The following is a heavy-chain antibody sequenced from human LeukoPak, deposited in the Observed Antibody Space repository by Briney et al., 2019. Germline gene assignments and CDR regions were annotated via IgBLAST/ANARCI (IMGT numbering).Heavy chain of an antibody. Sequence: PGGSLRLSCAASGFTFSSYGMHWVRQAPGKGLEWVAVISYDGSNKYYADSVKGRFTISRDNSKNTLYLQMNSLRAEDTAVYYCARDPLEGDNPSWGQGTLVTVSS. J-gene: IGHJ5*02. CDR1: GFTFSSYG. V-gene: IGHV3-30*03. D-gene: IGHD1-1*01. CDR3: ARDPLEGDNPS. CDR2: ISYDGSNK.